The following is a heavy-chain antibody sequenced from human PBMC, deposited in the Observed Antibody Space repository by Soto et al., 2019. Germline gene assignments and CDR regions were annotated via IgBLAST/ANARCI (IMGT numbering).Heavy chain of an antibody. CDR1: GGSISSGGYY. Sequence: SETLSLTCTVSGGSISSGGYYWSWIRQHPGKGLEWIGYIYYSGSTYYNPSLKSRVTISVDTSKNQFSLKLSSVTAADTAVYYCARDSGTYYDILTGYDYCMDVWCQGTTVTVSS. D-gene: IGHD3-9*01. J-gene: IGHJ6*02. V-gene: IGHV4-31*03. CDR2: IYYSGST. CDR3: ARDSGTYYDILTGYDYCMDV.